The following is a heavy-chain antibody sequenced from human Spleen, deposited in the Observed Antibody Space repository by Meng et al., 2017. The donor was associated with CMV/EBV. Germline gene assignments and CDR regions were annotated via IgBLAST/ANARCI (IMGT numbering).Heavy chain of an antibody. D-gene: IGHD7-27*01. CDR2: INHSGST. CDR3: ATSTGDGGTMGY. CDR1: GGSFSGYY. J-gene: IGHJ4*02. V-gene: IGHV4-34*01. Sequence: QGQLQQWGAGLLKPSETLSLTCAVYGGSFSGYYWSWIRQPPGKGLEWIGEINHSGSTNYNPSLKSRVTISVDTSKNQFSLKLSSVTAADTAVYYCATSTGDGGTMGYWGQGTLVTVSS.